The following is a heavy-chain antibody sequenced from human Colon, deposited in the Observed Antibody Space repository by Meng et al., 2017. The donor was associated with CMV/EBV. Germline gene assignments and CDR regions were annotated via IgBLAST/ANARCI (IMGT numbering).Heavy chain of an antibody. J-gene: IGHJ4*02. CDR2: IYTNTGNP. V-gene: IGHV7-4-1*02. CDR3: ARYQFSMVRGVPTPYFDY. D-gene: IGHD3-10*01. Sequence: TLTNYGMNWVRQAPGQGLEWMGWIYTNTGNPVYAQGFTGRFVFSLDTSVSTAYLQISSLKAEDTAVYYCARYQFSMVRGVPTPYFDYWGQGTLVTVSS. CDR1: TLTNYG.